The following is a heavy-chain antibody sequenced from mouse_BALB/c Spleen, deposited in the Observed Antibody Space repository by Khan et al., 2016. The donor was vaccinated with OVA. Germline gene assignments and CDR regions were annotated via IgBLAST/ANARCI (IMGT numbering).Heavy chain of an antibody. CDR1: GYSITSGYA. V-gene: IGHV3-2*02. J-gene: IGHJ2*01. Sequence: EVKLQESGPGLVKPSQSLSLTCTVTGYSITSGYAWNWIRQFPGNKLEWMGYIRYSGVTSYTPSLNSRFSIPRETYKNQFFLQLNSVTTEDMATYDCARVNYYGDYFDYWGQGTTLTVSS. CDR2: IRYSGVT. D-gene: IGHD1-1*01. CDR3: ARVNYYGDYFDY.